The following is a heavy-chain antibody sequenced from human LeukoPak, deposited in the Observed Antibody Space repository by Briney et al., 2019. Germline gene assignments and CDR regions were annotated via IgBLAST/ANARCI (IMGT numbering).Heavy chain of an antibody. V-gene: IGHV1-46*01. CDR3: ARDPSGYSGSQYYFDY. CDR1: GYTFTSYY. CDR2: INPSGGST. Sequence: GASVKVSCKASGYTFTSYYMHWVRQAPGQGLEWMGIINPSGGSTSYAQKFQGRVTMTRDMSTSTVYMELSSLRSEDTAVYYCARDPSGYSGSQYYFDYWGQGALVTVSS. J-gene: IGHJ4*02. D-gene: IGHD1-26*01.